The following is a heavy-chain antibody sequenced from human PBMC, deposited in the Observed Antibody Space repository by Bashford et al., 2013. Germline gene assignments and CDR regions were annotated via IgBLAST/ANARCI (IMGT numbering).Heavy chain of an antibody. CDR3: ARIQAYCSGGSCYGGTFDY. Sequence: SWIRQPPGKALEWLALIDWDDDKYYSTSLKTRLTISKDTSKNQVVLTMTNMDPVDTATYYCARIQAYCSGGSCYGGTFDYWGQGTLVTVSS. V-gene: IGHV2-70*01. J-gene: IGHJ4*02. D-gene: IGHD2-15*01. CDR2: IDWDDDK.